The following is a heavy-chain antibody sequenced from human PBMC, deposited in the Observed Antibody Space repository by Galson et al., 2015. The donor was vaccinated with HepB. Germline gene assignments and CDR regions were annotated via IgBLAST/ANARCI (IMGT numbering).Heavy chain of an antibody. CDR2: IIPIFGTA. CDR3: ARGGAYFDRADGWGYFDY. D-gene: IGHD3-9*01. J-gene: IGHJ4*02. V-gene: IGHV1-69*13. CDR1: GGTFSSYA. Sequence: SVKVSCKASGGTFSSYAISWVRQAPGQGLEWMGGIIPIFGTANYAQKFQGRVTITADESTSTAYMELSSLRSEDTAVYYCARGGAYFDRADGWGYFDYWGQGTLVTVSS.